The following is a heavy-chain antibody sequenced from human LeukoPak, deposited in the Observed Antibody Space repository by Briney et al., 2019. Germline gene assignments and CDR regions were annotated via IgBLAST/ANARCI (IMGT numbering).Heavy chain of an antibody. CDR3: ARGGYCSSTSCYRDYYYGMDV. CDR1: GFTFSSYD. V-gene: IGHV3-13*01. J-gene: IGHJ6*02. D-gene: IGHD2-2*01. Sequence: GGSLRLSCAASGFTFSSYDMHWVRQATGKGLEWVSAIGTAGDTYYPGSVKGRFTISRENAKNSLYLQMNSLRAGDTAVYYCARGGYCSSTSCYRDYYYGMDVWGQRTTVTVSS. CDR2: IGTAGDT.